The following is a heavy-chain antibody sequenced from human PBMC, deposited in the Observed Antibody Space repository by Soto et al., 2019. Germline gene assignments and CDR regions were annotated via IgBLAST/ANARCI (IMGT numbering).Heavy chain of an antibody. CDR2: IGTAGDT. D-gene: IGHD3-22*01. J-gene: IGHJ4*02. V-gene: IGHV3-13*04. CDR3: AREIGPTLFDY. CDR1: GFTFSSYD. Sequence: VGSLRLSCSASGFTFSSYDMHWVRQGPGKGLEWVSAIGTAGDTNYAGSVKGRFTISRENAKNSLYLQMNSLRAGDTAIYFCAREIGPTLFDYCGQRTLVTVSS.